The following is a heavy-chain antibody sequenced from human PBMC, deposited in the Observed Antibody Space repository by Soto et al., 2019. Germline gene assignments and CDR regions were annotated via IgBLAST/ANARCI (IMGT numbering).Heavy chain of an antibody. CDR2: ISSSSSPI. CDR1: GFTFSTYT. Sequence: PGGSLRLSCAASGFTFSTYTMNWVRQAPGKGLEWVSYISSSSSPIYYADSVKGRFTISRDNAKNTLYLQMNSLRAEDTAVYYCARGHVLRYFDWVPLDYWGQGTLVTVSS. V-gene: IGHV3-48*04. J-gene: IGHJ4*02. CDR3: ARGHVLRYFDWVPLDY. D-gene: IGHD3-9*01.